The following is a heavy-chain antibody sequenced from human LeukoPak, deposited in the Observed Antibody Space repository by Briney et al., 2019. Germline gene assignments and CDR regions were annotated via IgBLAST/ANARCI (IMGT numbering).Heavy chain of an antibody. Sequence: GASVKVSCKASGYTFTSYYMHWVRQATGQGLEWMGWMNPNSGNTGYAQKFQGRATMTRNTSISTAYMELSSLRSEDTAVYYCARGEYDYVWGSYHDYWGQGTLVTVSS. D-gene: IGHD3-16*02. CDR3: ARGEYDYVWGSYHDY. CDR1: GYTFTSYY. V-gene: IGHV1-8*02. CDR2: MNPNSGNT. J-gene: IGHJ4*02.